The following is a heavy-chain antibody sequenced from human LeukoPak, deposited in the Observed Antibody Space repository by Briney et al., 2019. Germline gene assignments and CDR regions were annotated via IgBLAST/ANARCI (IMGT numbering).Heavy chain of an antibody. D-gene: IGHD6-6*01. CDR3: ASQLDFTSFDY. CDR1: GFTYSSYS. CDR2: ISSSSSYI. Sequence: GGSLRLSCAASGFTYSSYSMNWVRQAPGKGLEWVSSISSSSSYIYYADSVKGRFTISRDNAKNSLYLQMNSLRAEDTAVYYCASQLDFTSFDYWGQGTLVTVSS. J-gene: IGHJ4*02. V-gene: IGHV3-21*01.